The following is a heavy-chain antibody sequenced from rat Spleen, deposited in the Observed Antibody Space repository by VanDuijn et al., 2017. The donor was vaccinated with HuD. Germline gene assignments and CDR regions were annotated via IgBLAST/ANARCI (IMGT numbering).Heavy chain of an antibody. Sequence: EVQLVESGGGLVQPGRSLKLSCAASGFTFSNYDMAWVRQAPTKGLEWVASISTSGGSTYYRDSVKGRFTVSRDNAKSTLYLQMDSLRSEDTATYYCAREAQGYWYFDFWGPGTMVTVSS. V-gene: IGHV5-25*01. CDR2: ISTSGGST. CDR1: GFTFSNYD. J-gene: IGHJ1*01. CDR3: AREAQGYWYFDF.